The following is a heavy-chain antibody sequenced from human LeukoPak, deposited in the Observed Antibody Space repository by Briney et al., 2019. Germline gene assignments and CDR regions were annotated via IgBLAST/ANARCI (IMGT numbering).Heavy chain of an antibody. CDR1: GFTFSSHW. CDR2: IKQDGSEK. J-gene: IGHJ4*02. Sequence: GGSLRLSCAASGFTFSSHWMSWVRQAPGKGLEWVANIKQDGSEKYYVDSVKGRFTIPRDNAKNSLYLQMNSLRAEDTAVYYCARSYYVWGSYPPDDYWGQGTLVTVSS. D-gene: IGHD3-16*02. V-gene: IGHV3-7*01. CDR3: ARSYYVWGSYPPDDY.